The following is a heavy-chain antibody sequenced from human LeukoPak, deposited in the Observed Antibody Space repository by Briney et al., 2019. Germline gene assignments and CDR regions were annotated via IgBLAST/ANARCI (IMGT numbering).Heavy chain of an antibody. CDR2: IDEDGDVK. J-gene: IGHJ4*02. CDR1: GFTFSNHW. Sequence: GGSLRLSCAASGFTFSNHWMAWVRQTPGRGPEWVANIDEDGDVKSYAESVKGRFSVSRDNGRTPLYLQMNSLRAEDTAIYYCARHVPRGRSDFDCWGQGVLVTVS. D-gene: IGHD5-12*01. V-gene: IGHV3-7*01. CDR3: ARHVPRGRSDFDC.